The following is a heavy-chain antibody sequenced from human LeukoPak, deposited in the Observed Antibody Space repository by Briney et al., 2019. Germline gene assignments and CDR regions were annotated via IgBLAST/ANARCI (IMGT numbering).Heavy chain of an antibody. V-gene: IGHV1-69*06. J-gene: IGHJ4*02. D-gene: IGHD5-24*01. CDR1: GGTFSSYA. CDR3: ASYNYGNFDY. CDR2: IIPIFGTA. Sequence: RASVKVSCKASGGTFSSYAISWVRQAPGQGLEWMGGIIPIFGTANYAQKFQGRVTITADKSTSTAYMELSSLRSEDTAVYYCASYNYGNFDYWGQGTLVTVSS.